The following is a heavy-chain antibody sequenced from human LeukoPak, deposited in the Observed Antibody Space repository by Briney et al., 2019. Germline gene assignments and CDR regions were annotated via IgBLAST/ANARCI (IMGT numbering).Heavy chain of an antibody. CDR1: GFTFSDCY. D-gene: IGHD6-19*01. CDR2: ISSSSSTI. V-gene: IGHV3-11*04. CDR3: ARAHSSGWSYFDY. J-gene: IGHJ4*02. Sequence: GGSLRLSCAASGFTFSDCYMSWIRQAPGKGLEWVSYISSSSSTIYYADSVKGRFTISRDNAKNSLYLQMNSLRAEDTAVYYCARAHSSGWSYFDYWGQGILVTVSS.